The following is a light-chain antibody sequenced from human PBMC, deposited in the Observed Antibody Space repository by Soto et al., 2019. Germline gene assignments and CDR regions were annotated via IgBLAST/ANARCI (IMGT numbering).Light chain of an antibody. Sequence: QSALTQPRSVSGSPGQSVTISCSGTSSDIGASNSVSWYQQHPGKAPKLLISEVTKRPSGVPDRFSGSKSGNTASLTVSGLQADDEADYYCGSKAGSNKHVVFGGGTKVTVL. V-gene: IGLV2-8*01. J-gene: IGLJ2*01. CDR3: GSKAGSNKHVV. CDR1: SSDIGASNS. CDR2: EVT.